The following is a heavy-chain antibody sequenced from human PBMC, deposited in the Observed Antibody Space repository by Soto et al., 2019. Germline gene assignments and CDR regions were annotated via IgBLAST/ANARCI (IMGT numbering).Heavy chain of an antibody. Sequence: QVQLQESGPGLVKPSATLSLTCTVSGGSVSSGSYYWSWIRQPPGKGLEWIGYIYYSGSTNDNPSHKSRVTISVDTAKNQFSLKLSSVTAADAAVYYCARLPRGSYGSNYYYYGMDVWGQGTTVTVSS. CDR2: IYYSGST. CDR3: ARLPRGSYGSNYYYYGMDV. CDR1: GGSVSSGSYY. J-gene: IGHJ6*02. D-gene: IGHD5-18*01. V-gene: IGHV4-61*01.